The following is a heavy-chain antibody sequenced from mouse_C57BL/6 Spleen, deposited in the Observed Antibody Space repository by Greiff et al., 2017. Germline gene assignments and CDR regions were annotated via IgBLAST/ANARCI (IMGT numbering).Heavy chain of an antibody. J-gene: IGHJ1*03. CDR1: GFNIKDYY. CDR2: IDPEDGET. D-gene: IGHD2-5*01. CDR3: ARADYSNGYFDV. V-gene: IGHV14-2*01. Sequence: VQLQQSGAELVKPGASVKLSCTASGFNIKDYYMHWVKQRTEKGLEWLGRIDPEDGETKYAPQFQGKATITADTSSNTAYLQLSSLTSEDTAVYYCARADYSNGYFDVWGTGTTVTVSS.